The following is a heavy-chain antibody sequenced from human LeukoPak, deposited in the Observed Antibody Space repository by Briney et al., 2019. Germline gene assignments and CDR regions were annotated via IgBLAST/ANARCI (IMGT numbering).Heavy chain of an antibody. CDR3: AKESGRGYYDSSGYFPNWFAP. CDR1: GFTFSSYA. Sequence: PGGSLRLSCAASGFTFSSYAMSWVRQAPGKGLEWVSAISSSGGSTYYADSVKGRFTISRDNSKNTLYLQMNSLRAEDTAVYYCAKESGRGYYDSSGYFPNWFAPWGQGTLVTVSS. V-gene: IGHV3-23*01. J-gene: IGHJ5*02. D-gene: IGHD3-22*01. CDR2: ISSSGGST.